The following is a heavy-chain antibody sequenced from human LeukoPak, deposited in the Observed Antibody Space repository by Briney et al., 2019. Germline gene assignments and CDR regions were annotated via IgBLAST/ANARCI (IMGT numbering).Heavy chain of an antibody. D-gene: IGHD1-26*01. CDR3: ARVGGWFDP. CDR2: INHSGST. V-gene: IGHV4-34*01. J-gene: IGHJ5*02. Sequence: PSETLSLTCAVYGGSFSGYYWSWIRQPPGKGLEWIGEINHSGSTNYNPSLKSRVAISVDTSKNQFSLKLSSVTAADTAVYYCARVGGWFDPWGQGTLVTVSS. CDR1: GGSFSGYY.